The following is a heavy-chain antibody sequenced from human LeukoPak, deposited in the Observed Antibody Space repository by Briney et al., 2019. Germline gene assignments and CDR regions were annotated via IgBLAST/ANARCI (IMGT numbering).Heavy chain of an antibody. J-gene: IGHJ4*02. V-gene: IGHV3-74*01. CDR3: AREVSGSSYFDY. CDR1: GFTFSSYW. CDR2: INNVGSST. Sequence: GGSLRLSCAASGFTFSSYWMHWVRQAPRKGLVWVSRINNVGSSTTYADSVKGRFTISRDNAKNTLYLQMNSLSAEDTAVYYCAREVSGSSYFDYWGQGTQVTVSS. D-gene: IGHD1-26*01.